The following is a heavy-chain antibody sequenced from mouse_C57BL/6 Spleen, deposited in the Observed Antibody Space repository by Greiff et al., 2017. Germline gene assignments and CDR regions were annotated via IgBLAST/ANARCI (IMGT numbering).Heavy chain of an antibody. CDR3: ARYDYGGGHYVDY. Sequence: VQLQQSGPELVKPGASVKISCKASGYTFTDYYMNWVKQSHGQSLEWIGDINPNNGGTSYKQKFKGKATLTVDKSSSAAYMELRSLTSEDSAVYYDARYDYGGGHYVDYWGQGTTLTVSS. CDR1: GYTFTDYY. J-gene: IGHJ2*01. CDR2: INPNNGGT. V-gene: IGHV1-26*01. D-gene: IGHD2-4*01.